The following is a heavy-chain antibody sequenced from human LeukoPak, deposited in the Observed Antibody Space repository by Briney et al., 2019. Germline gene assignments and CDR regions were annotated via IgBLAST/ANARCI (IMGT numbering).Heavy chain of an antibody. J-gene: IGHJ3*02. CDR3: VRGGSSGYNYNAFDM. Sequence: GGSLRLSCAASGFTLSSFEMNWVRQAQGKGLEWVSYISISDSTISYADSVRGRFTISRDDARNSLYLQMNSLRAEDTAVYYCVRGGSSGYNYNAFDMWGQGTMVTVSS. CDR1: GFTLSSFE. D-gene: IGHD3-22*01. CDR2: ISISDSTI. V-gene: IGHV3-48*03.